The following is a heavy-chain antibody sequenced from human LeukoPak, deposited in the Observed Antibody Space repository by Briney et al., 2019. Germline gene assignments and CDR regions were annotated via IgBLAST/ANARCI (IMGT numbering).Heavy chain of an antibody. Sequence: GGSLRLSCAASGFTFSSYAMSWVRQAPGKGLEWVSAISGSGGSTYYADSVKGRFTISRDNSKNTLYLQMNSLRAEDTAVYYCARGHSSGWYYFDYWGQGTLVTVSS. J-gene: IGHJ4*02. CDR1: GFTFSSYA. V-gene: IGHV3-23*01. CDR2: ISGSGGST. D-gene: IGHD6-19*01. CDR3: ARGHSSGWYYFDY.